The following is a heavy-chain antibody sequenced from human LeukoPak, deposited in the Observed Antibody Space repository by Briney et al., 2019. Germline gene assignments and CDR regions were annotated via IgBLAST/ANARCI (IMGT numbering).Heavy chain of an antibody. J-gene: IGHJ3*02. V-gene: IGHV4-34*01. CDR3: ARRQLWFLDAFDI. Sequence: SETLSLTCAVYGGSFSGYYWSWIRQPPGKGLEWIGEINHSGSTNYNPSLKSRVTISVDTSKNQFSLKLSSVTAADTAVYYCARRQLWFLDAFDIWGQGTMVTVSS. D-gene: IGHD5-18*01. CDR1: GGSFSGYY. CDR2: INHSGST.